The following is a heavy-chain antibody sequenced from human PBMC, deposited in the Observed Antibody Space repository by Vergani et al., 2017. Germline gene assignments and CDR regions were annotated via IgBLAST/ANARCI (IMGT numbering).Heavy chain of an antibody. CDR1: GGSISSSSYY. CDR2: IYYSGST. Sequence: QLQLQESGPGLVKPSETLSLTCTVSGGSISSSSYYWGWIRQPPGKGLEWIGSIYYSGSTYYNPSLKSRVTISVDTSKNQFSLKLSSVTAADTAVYYCASLEGWAPLLGKNWFDPWGQGTLVTVSS. D-gene: IGHD2-8*02. CDR3: ASLEGWAPLLGKNWFDP. V-gene: IGHV4-39*01. J-gene: IGHJ5*02.